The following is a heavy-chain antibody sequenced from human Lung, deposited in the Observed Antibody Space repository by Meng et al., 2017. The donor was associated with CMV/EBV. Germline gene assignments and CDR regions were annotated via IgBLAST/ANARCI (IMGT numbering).Heavy chain of an antibody. Sequence: GGSXRLXCAASGFTFSSYGMHWVRQAPGKGLEWVAVIWYDGSNKYYADSVKGRFTISRDNSKNTLYLQMNSLRAEDTAVYYCAKEVLKYYYGSGSSLMEVGXQGTXVTVSS. CDR3: AKEVLKYYYGSGSSLMEV. CDR2: IWYDGSNK. V-gene: IGHV3-33*06. CDR1: GFTFSSYG. D-gene: IGHD3-10*01. J-gene: IGHJ6*02.